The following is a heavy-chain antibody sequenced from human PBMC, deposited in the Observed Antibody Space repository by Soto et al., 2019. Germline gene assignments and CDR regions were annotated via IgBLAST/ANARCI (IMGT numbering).Heavy chain of an antibody. V-gene: IGHV3-30*18. D-gene: IGHD3-3*01. CDR1: GFTFRSYG. CDR2: IKSDGSQ. Sequence: QVKLVESGGAVVQPGRSLRLSCAASGFTFRSYGMHWVHQAPDKGLEWVAAIKSDGSQYSTDSVKGRFFIFRDNSKKMVYLQMNNLRPDDTGVYYCAKPRSSLEWPPFDPWGQGTLVTVSS. CDR3: AKPRSSLEWPPFDP. J-gene: IGHJ5*02.